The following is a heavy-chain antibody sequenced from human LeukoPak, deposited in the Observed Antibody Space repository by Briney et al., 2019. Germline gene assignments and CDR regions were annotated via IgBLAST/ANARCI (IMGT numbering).Heavy chain of an antibody. CDR1: GFTFSSYS. J-gene: IGHJ3*02. CDR3: AAANCSSTSCYLGLAFDI. V-gene: IGHV3-48*04. CDR2: ISSSSSTI. Sequence: QPRGSLRLSCAASGFTFSSYSMNWVRQAPGKGLEWVSYISSSSSTIYYADSVKGRFTISRDNAKNSLYLQMNSLRAEDTAVYYCAAANCSSTSCYLGLAFDIWGQGTMVTVSS. D-gene: IGHD2-2*01.